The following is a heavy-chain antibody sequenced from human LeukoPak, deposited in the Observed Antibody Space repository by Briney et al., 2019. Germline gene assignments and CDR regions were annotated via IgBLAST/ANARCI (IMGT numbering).Heavy chain of an antibody. V-gene: IGHV4-59*01. J-gene: IGHJ4*02. CDR1: GGSISSYY. Sequence: PSETLSLTCTVSGGSISSYYWSWIRQPPGKGLEWIGYIYYSGSTNYNPSLKSRVSVSVDTSKNQLSLKLSSVTAADTAVYYCARDHYYDTNGYYSFFDHWGQGTLVTVSS. CDR3: ARDHYYDTNGYYSFFDH. D-gene: IGHD3-22*01. CDR2: IYYSGST.